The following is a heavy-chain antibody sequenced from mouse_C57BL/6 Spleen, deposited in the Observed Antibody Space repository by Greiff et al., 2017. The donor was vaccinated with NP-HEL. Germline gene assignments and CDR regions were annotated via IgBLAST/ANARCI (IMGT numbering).Heavy chain of an antibody. J-gene: IGHJ4*01. CDR1: GYTFTSYW. V-gene: IGHV1-74*01. CDR2: LHPSDSDT. Sequence: QVQLQQPGAELVKPGASVKVSCKASGYTFTSYWMHWVKPRPGQGLEWIGRLHPSDSDTNYNQTFKGKATLTVDKSSSTAYMQLSSLTSEDSAVYYCAIDRGAMDYWGQGTSVTVSS. CDR3: AIDRGAMDY.